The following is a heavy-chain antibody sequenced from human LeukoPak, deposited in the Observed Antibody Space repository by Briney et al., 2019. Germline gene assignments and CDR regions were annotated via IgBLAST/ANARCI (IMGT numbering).Heavy chain of an antibody. Sequence: PSETLSLTCAVYGGSFSGYYWSWIRQPPGKGLEWIGEINHSGSTNYNPSLKSRVTISVDTSKNQFSLKLSSVTAADTAVYYCARGGHSSGRYDAFDIWGQGTMVTVSS. V-gene: IGHV4-34*01. CDR1: GGSFSGYY. CDR2: INHSGST. D-gene: IGHD6-19*01. CDR3: ARGGHSSGRYDAFDI. J-gene: IGHJ3*02.